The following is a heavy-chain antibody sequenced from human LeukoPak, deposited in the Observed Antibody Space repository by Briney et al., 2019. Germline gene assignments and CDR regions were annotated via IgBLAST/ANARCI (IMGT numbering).Heavy chain of an antibody. CDR3: ARRSPAYCGGDCCLGC. CDR1: GYNFAILG. D-gene: IGHD2-21*02. CDR2: ISGYNGNT. V-gene: IGHV1-18*01. Sequence: ASVKVSCKVSGYNFAILGISWVRQAPGQGLEWMGWISGYNGNTYYAQNLQGRVTMTRDTSTSTVYMELSSLRSEDTAVYYCARRSPAYCGGDCCLGCWGQGTLVTVSS. J-gene: IGHJ4*02.